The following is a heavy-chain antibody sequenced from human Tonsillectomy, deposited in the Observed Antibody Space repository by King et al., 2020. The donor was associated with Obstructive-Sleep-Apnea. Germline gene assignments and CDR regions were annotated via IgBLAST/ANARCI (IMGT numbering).Heavy chain of an antibody. CDR3: AKGGGDFDY. D-gene: IGHD2-15*01. Sequence: VQLVESGGGLVQPGGSLVLTCAVSGFTFNRYAMSWVRQAPGKGLEWVSSITTGGGSTYYSDSVKGRFTISRDNSKNTLYLQMNSLRAEETAGYYCAKGGGDFDYWGQGALVTVSS. V-gene: IGHV3-23*04. J-gene: IGHJ4*02. CDR2: ITTGGGST. CDR1: GFTFNRYA.